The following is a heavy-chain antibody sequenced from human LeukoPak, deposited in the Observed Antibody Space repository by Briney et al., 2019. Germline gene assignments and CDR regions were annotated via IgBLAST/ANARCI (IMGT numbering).Heavy chain of an antibody. V-gene: IGHV3-53*01. J-gene: IGHJ4*02. CDR1: GFTVSSNY. CDR2: IYSGGST. D-gene: IGHD6-19*01. CDR3: AREGTSSDWYPFDY. Sequence: GGSLRLSCAASGFTVSSNYMSWVRQAPGKGLEWVSVIYSGGSTYYADSVKGRFTISRDNSKNTLFLQMNSLRAEDTAVYYCAREGTSSDWYPFDYWGQGTLVTVSS.